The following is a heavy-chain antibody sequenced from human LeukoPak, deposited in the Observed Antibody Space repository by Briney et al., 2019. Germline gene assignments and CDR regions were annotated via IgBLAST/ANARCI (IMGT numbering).Heavy chain of an antibody. CDR2: ISSSSSYI. CDR1: GFTFSSCS. CDR3: AREGDDYGDYGNDY. D-gene: IGHD4-17*01. V-gene: IGHV3-21*01. Sequence: PGGSLRLSCAASGFTFSSCSMNWVRQAPGKGLEWVSSISSSSSYIYYADSVKGRFTISRDNAKNSLYLQMNSLRAEDTAVYYCAREGDDYGDYGNDYWGQGTLVTVSS. J-gene: IGHJ4*02.